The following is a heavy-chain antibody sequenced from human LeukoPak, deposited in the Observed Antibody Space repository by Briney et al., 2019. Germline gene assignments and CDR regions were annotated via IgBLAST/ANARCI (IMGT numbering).Heavy chain of an antibody. CDR2: IKQDGSEK. CDR1: GFSLSNYW. CDR3: ARDGWDYDFWSGLDY. Sequence: GGSLRLSCAASGFSLSNYWMNWVRQAPGKGLEWVANIKQDGSEKNYVDSVKGRFTISRDNAKNSLYLQMNSLRAEDTAVYYCARDGWDYDFWSGLDYWGQGTLVTVSS. D-gene: IGHD3-3*01. J-gene: IGHJ4*02. V-gene: IGHV3-7*01.